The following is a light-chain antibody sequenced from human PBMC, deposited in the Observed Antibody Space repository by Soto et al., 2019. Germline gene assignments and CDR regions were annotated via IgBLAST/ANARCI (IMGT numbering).Light chain of an antibody. J-gene: IGLJ2*01. CDR3: CSYAGSSTFVV. V-gene: IGLV2-23*03. CDR2: EGS. Sequence: SGLTQPASVSGSPGQSITISCTGTSSDVGSYNLFSWYQQHPGKAPKLMIYEGSKRPSGVSNRFSGSKSGNTASLTISGLQAEDEADYYCCSYAGSSTFVVFGGGTKVTVL. CDR1: SSDVGSYNL.